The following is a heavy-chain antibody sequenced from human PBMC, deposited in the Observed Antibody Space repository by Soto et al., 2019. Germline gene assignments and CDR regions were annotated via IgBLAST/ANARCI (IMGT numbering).Heavy chain of an antibody. D-gene: IGHD6-19*01. V-gene: IGHV3-30*18. CDR1: GFTFSSYG. CDR3: AKDLSIAVAGTSFDY. CDR2: ISYDGSNK. Sequence: GGSLRLSCAASGFTFSSYGMHWVRQAPGKGLEWVAVISYDGSNKYYADSVKGRFTISRDNSKNTLYLQMNSLRAEDTAVYYCAKDLSIAVAGTSFDYWGQGTLVTVSS. J-gene: IGHJ4*02.